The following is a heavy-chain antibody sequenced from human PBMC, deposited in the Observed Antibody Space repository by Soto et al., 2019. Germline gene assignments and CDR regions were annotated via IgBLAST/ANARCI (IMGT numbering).Heavy chain of an antibody. D-gene: IGHD4-17*01. V-gene: IGHV1-8*01. Sequence: ASVKVSCKASGYTFTSYDINWVRQATGQGLEWMGWMNPNSGNTGYAQKFQGRVTMTRNTSISTAYMELSSLRSEDTAVYYCARVYYGDYGGVYYYYMDVWGKGTTVTVSS. CDR1: GYTFTSYD. CDR2: MNPNSGNT. CDR3: ARVYYGDYGGVYYYYMDV. J-gene: IGHJ6*03.